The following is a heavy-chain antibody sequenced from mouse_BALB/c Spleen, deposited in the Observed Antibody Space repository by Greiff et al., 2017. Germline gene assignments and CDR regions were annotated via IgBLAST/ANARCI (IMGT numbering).Heavy chain of an antibody. J-gene: IGHJ3*01. CDR3: AREDWDDGFAY. V-gene: IGHV5-17*02. CDR1: GFTFSSFG. Sequence: EVMLVESGGGLVQPGGSRKLSCAASGFTFSSFGMHWVRQAPEKGLEWVAYISSGSSTIYYADTVKGRFTISRDNPKNTLFLQMTSLRSEDTAMYYCAREDWDDGFAYWGQGTLVTVSA. D-gene: IGHD4-1*01. CDR2: ISSGSSTI.